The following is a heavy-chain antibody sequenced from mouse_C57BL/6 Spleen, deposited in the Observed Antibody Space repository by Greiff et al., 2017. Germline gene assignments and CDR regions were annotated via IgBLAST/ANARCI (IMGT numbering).Heavy chain of an antibody. CDR1: GFNIKDYY. J-gene: IGHJ2*01. CDR2: IDPEDGET. D-gene: IGHD1-1*01. Sequence: VQLKESGAELVKPGASVKLSCTASGFNIKDYYMHWVKQRTEQGLEWMGRIDPEDGETKDAPKFQGKATITADTSSNTAYLQLSSLTSEDTAVYYCARNGGSSYLSHDWGQGTTLTVSS. V-gene: IGHV14-2*01. CDR3: ARNGGSSYLSHD.